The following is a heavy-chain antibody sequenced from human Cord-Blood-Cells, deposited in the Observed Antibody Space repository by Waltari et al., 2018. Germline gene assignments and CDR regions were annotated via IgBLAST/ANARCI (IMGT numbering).Heavy chain of an antibody. D-gene: IGHD6-13*01. CDR2: ISYDGRNK. J-gene: IGHJ3*02. CDR1: GFTFRRYG. Sequence: QVQLVESGGGVVQPGRSLRLSCAASGFTFRRYGMHWVRPAPGKGLEWVAVISYDGRNKYYADSVKGRFTISRDNSKNTLYLQMNSLRAEDTAVYYCAKDVLYSSSWYDAFDIWGQGTMVTVSS. V-gene: IGHV3-30*18. CDR3: AKDVLYSSSWYDAFDI.